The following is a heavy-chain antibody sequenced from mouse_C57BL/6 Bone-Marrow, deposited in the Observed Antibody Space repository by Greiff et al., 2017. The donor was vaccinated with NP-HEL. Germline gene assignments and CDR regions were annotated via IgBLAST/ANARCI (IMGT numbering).Heavy chain of an antibody. CDR3: ARGHGNYCFDY. CDR2: INPNNGGT. J-gene: IGHJ2*01. V-gene: IGHV1-18*01. CDR1: GYTFTDYN. Sequence: EVQLQQSGPELVKPGASVKIPCKASGYTFTDYNMDWVKQSHGKSLEWIGDINPNNGGTFYNQKFKGKATLTVDKSSRTAYMVLRSLTSEDAADYYCARGHGNYCFDYWGQGTTLTVSS. D-gene: IGHD2-1*01.